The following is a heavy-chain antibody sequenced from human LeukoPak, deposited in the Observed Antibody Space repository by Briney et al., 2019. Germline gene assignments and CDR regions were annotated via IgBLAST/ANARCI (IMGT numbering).Heavy chain of an antibody. CDR3: AKDIAPPSSGTFDY. D-gene: IGHD6-19*01. V-gene: IGHV3-9*01. Sequence: GGSLRLSCTASGFTFDDYAMHWVRQAPGKGLEGASSISWNGGSIGYADSVKGRFTISRDDAKNSLYLQMNSLRPEDTALYYCAKDIAPPSSGTFDYWGQGTLVTVSS. J-gene: IGHJ4*02. CDR1: GFTFDDYA. CDR2: ISWNGGSI.